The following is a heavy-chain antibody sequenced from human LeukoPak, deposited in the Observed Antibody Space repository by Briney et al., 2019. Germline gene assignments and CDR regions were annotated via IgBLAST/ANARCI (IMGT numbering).Heavy chain of an antibody. CDR3: AKVASQWGLGFYDY. D-gene: IGHD2-21*02. CDR2: IRYDGTDK. J-gene: IGHJ4*02. V-gene: IGHV3-30*02. Sequence: SGGSLRLSCAASGFTFNKYAMHWVRQAPGKGLEWVAFIRYDGTDKFYADSVKGRFTVSRDNSKNTLYLQMNSLTVEDTAVYYCAKVASQWGLGFYDYWGQGNLVTVSS. CDR1: GFTFNKYA.